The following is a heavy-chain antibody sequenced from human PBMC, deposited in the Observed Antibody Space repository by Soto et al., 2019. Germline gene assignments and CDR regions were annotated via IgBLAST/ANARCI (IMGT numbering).Heavy chain of an antibody. J-gene: IGHJ5*02. Sequence: SETLSLTCAGYCGSFSGYYWSWIRQPPGKGLEWIGEINHSGSTNYNPSLKSRVTISVDTSKNQFSLKLSSVTAADTAVYYCARGQLDTVNWFDPWGQGTLVTVSS. CDR1: CGSFSGYY. CDR3: ARGQLDTVNWFDP. V-gene: IGHV4-34*01. D-gene: IGHD5-18*01. CDR2: INHSGST.